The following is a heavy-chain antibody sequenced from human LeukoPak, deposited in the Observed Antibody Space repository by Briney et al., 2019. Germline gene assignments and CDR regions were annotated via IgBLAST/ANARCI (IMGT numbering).Heavy chain of an antibody. V-gene: IGHV3-30*18. CDR1: GFTFSSYG. D-gene: IGHD3-22*01. J-gene: IGHJ4*02. Sequence: PGGSLRLSCAASGFTFSSYGMHWVRQAPGKGLEWVAVISYDGSNKYYADSVKGRFTISRDNSKNTLYLQMNSLRAEDTAVYYCAKGCDSSGYSFDYWGLGTLVTVSS. CDR2: ISYDGSNK. CDR3: AKGCDSSGYSFDY.